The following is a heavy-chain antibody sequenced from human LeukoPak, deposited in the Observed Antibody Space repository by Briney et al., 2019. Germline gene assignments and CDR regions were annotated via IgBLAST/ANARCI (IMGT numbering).Heavy chain of an antibody. CDR2: MSYDGVNK. V-gene: IGHV3-30*18. Sequence: GGSLRLSCAASGFTFSSYAMHWVRQSLGKGLEWVAVMSYDGVNKYYADSVKGRFTISRDNSKNTLYLQMNSLRAEDTAVYYCAKTKGYSYGYYFDYWGQGTLVTVSS. CDR1: GFTFSSYA. J-gene: IGHJ4*02. CDR3: AKTKGYSYGYYFDY. D-gene: IGHD5-18*01.